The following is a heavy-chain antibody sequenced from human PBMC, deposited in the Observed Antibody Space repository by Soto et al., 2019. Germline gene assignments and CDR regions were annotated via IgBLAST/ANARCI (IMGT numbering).Heavy chain of an antibody. V-gene: IGHV3-23*01. CDR1: GFTFSSHA. CDR2: ISAGSEGA. Sequence: EVRLLESGGGLVQPGGALSLSCAASGFTFSSHAMSWVRQAPGKGLEWISSISAGSEGAYYADSVRGRFTISRDNSNNTLFLQMNSLRAEDTAVYYCARDLWWYLHWGQGTLVTVSS. CDR3: ARDLWWYLH. D-gene: IGHD2-15*01. J-gene: IGHJ4*02.